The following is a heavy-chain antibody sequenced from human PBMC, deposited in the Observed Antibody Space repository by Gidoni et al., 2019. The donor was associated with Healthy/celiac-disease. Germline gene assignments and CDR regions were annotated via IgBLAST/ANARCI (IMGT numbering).Heavy chain of an antibody. CDR1: GFTFSSYA. Sequence: EVQLLESGGGLVQPGGSLRLSCAASGFTFSSYAMSWVRQAPGKGLEWVSAISGSGGSTYYADSVKGRFTISRDNSKNTLYLQMNSLRAEDTAVYYCANINGDDVVTDYWGQGTLVTVSS. D-gene: IGHD4-17*01. J-gene: IGHJ4*02. CDR3: ANINGDDVVTDY. CDR2: ISGSGGST. V-gene: IGHV3-23*01.